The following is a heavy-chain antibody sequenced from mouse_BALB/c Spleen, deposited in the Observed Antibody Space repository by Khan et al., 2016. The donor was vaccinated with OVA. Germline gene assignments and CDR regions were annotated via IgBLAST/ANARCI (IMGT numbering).Heavy chain of an antibody. Sequence: VQLQESGAELAKPGASVKMSCKASGYTFTSYWMHWVKQRPGQGLEWIGYINPSSGYTDYNQNFKDKATLTADKSSSTAYMQLSSLQSEDSAVYYCARDRIDYWGQGTTLTVSS. CDR2: INPSSGYT. V-gene: IGHV1-7*01. J-gene: IGHJ2*01. CDR3: ARDRIDY. CDR1: GYTFTSYW.